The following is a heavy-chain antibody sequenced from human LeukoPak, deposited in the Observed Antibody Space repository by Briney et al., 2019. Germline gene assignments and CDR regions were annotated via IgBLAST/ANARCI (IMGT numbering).Heavy chain of an antibody. CDR1: GGPFSDYS. CDR3: ARAPKSNSYFFDY. V-gene: IGHV4-34*01. D-gene: IGHD6-13*01. CDR2: INHSGST. Sequence: SETLSLTCAVYGGPFSDYSWTWVRQPPGKGLEWIGEINHSGSTNYSPSLKSRVTISVDTSKNQFSLKLSSVTAADTAVYYCARAPKSNSYFFDYWGQGTLVTVSS. J-gene: IGHJ4*02.